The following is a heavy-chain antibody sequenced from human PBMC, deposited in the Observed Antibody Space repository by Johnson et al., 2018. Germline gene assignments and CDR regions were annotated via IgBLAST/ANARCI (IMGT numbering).Heavy chain of an antibody. Sequence: QVQLVESGGGVVQPGRSLRLSCAASGFTFSSYGMHWVRQAPGKGLEWVAVIWYDGSNKYYADSVKGRFTISRDNSKNTRYLQMNSLRGEDTAVYDCAREYNWNYGAAFDIWGQGTMVTVSS. CDR1: GFTFSSYG. J-gene: IGHJ3*02. V-gene: IGHV3-33*01. CDR2: IWYDGSNK. D-gene: IGHD1-7*01. CDR3: AREYNWNYGAAFDI.